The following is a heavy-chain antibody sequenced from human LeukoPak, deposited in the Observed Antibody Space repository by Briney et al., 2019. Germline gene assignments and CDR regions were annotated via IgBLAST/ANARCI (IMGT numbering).Heavy chain of an antibody. Sequence: ASVKVSCKASGGTFSSYAISWVRQAPGQGLEWMGWINPNSGGTNYAQKFQGRVTMTGDTSISTAYMELSRLRSDDTAVYYCAAGPPTGSGYCRYWGQGTLVTVSS. J-gene: IGHJ4*02. CDR3: AAGPPTGSGYCRY. CDR2: INPNSGGT. CDR1: GGTFSSYA. V-gene: IGHV1-2*02. D-gene: IGHD3-22*01.